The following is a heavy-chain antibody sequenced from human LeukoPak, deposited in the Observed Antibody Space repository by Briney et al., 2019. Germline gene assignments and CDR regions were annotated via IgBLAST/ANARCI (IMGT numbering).Heavy chain of an antibody. D-gene: IGHD3-10*01. CDR3: AKGDGSGRRGYFDY. CDR2: ISGSTGRI. CDR1: GLTFSSYA. Sequence: PGGSLRLSCAASGLTFSSYAMSWVRQAPGKGLEWVSAISGSTGRIYYADSVKGRFTISRDNSKNTLYLQMNSLRAEDTAVYYCAKGDGSGRRGYFDYWGQGTLVTVSS. J-gene: IGHJ4*02. V-gene: IGHV3-23*01.